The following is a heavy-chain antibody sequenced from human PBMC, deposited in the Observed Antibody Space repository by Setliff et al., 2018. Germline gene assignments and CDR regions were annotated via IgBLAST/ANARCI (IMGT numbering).Heavy chain of an antibody. CDR1: GYTFTSYD. Sequence: ASVKVSCKASGYTFTSYDINWVRQATGQGLEWMGWMNPNSGNTGYAQKFQGRVTITRNTSISTAYMELSSLRSEDTAVYYCARGNILLPGSGSYYYGMDVWGQGTTVTVSS. J-gene: IGHJ6*02. CDR3: ARGNILLPGSGSYYYGMDV. D-gene: IGHD3-10*01. V-gene: IGHV1-8*03. CDR2: MNPNSGNT.